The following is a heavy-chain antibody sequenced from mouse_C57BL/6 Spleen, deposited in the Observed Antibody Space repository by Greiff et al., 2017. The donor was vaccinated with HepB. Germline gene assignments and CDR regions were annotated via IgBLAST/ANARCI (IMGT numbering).Heavy chain of an antibody. CDR3: ARGDRNSAWFAY. V-gene: IGHV1-72*01. CDR2: IDPTSGGT. CDR1: GYTFTSYW. Sequence: VQLQQSGAELVKPGASVKLSCKASGYTFTSYWMHWVKQRPGRGLEWIGRIDPTSGGTKYNEKFKSKATLTVDKPSSTAYMQLSSLTSEDSAVYYCARGDRNSAWFAYWGQGTLVTVSA. D-gene: IGHD3-1*01. J-gene: IGHJ3*01.